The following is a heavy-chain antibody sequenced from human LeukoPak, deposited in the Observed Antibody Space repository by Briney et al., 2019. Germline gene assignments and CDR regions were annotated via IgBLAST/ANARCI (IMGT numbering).Heavy chain of an antibody. J-gene: IGHJ3*02. CDR1: GFTVSSNY. CDR2: IYSGGST. CDR3: ARGLYDYGDAGGAFDI. D-gene: IGHD4-17*01. V-gene: IGHV3-53*01. Sequence: GGSLRLSCAASGFTVSSNYMSWVRQAPGKGLEWVSVIYSGGSTYYADSVKGRFTISRDNSKNTLYLQMNSLRAEDTAVYYCARGLYDYGDAGGAFDIWGQGTMVTVSS.